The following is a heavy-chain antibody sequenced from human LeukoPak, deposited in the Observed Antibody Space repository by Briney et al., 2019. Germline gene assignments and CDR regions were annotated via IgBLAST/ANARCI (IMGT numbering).Heavy chain of an antibody. J-gene: IGHJ6*02. CDR1: GFIFRNYA. CDR2: INNSGST. CDR3: ARVVVITARLQYYYYYYGMDV. Sequence: GSLRLSCAPSGFIFRNYAMSWIRQPPGKGLEWIGEINNSGSTNYNPSLKSRVTISVDTSKNQFSLKLSSVTAADTAVYYCARVVVITARLQYYYYYYGMDVWGQGTTVTVSS. V-gene: IGHV4-34*01. D-gene: IGHD3-22*01.